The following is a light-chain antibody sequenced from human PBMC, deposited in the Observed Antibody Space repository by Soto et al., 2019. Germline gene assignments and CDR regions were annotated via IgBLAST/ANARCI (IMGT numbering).Light chain of an antibody. CDR3: QQGYSFPVT. CDR1: QSVGGSY. Sequence: EIVLTQSPVTLSLSPGERATLSCRASQSVGGSYVGWYQQKPGQGPRLLIFGPFSRATGIPDRFSGSGSGTDFTLTISSLQPEDFATYYCQQGYSFPVTFGGGTKVDIK. CDR2: GPF. V-gene: IGKV3-20*01. J-gene: IGKJ4*01.